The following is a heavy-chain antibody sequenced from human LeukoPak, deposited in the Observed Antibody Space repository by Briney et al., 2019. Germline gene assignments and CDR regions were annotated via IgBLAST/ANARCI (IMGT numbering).Heavy chain of an antibody. V-gene: IGHV3-66*02. Sequence: GGSLRLSCAASGFTDSSNYMSWVRQAPGKGLEWVSVIYSGGCSYYADSVKGRFTISRDNSKNTLYLQMNSLRAEDTAGYYCASRGYIYGYWFDPWGQGTLVTVSS. CDR2: IYSGGCS. CDR1: GFTDSSNY. D-gene: IGHD5-18*01. CDR3: ASRGYIYGYWFDP. J-gene: IGHJ5*02.